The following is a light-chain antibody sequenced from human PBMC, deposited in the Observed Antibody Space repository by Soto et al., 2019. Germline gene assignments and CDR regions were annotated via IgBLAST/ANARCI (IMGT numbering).Light chain of an antibody. J-gene: IGKJ1*01. CDR3: QHYNSYSEA. CDR1: QSVSSSY. Sequence: EILLTQSPGTLSLSPGERATLSCRASQSVSSSYLAWYQQKPGEAPRILIYGASSRDTGIPDRFSGSGSGTDFTLTISSLQTDDFETYYCQHYNSYSEAFGQGTKVDIK. CDR2: GAS. V-gene: IGKV3-20*01.